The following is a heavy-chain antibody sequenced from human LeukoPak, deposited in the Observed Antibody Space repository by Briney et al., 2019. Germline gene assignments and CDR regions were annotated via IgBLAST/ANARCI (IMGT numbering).Heavy chain of an antibody. J-gene: IGHJ5*02. Sequence: TSETLSLTCAVYGGSFSGYYWSWIRQPPGKGLEWIGEINHSGSTNYNPSLKSRVTISVDTSKNQFSLKLSSVTAADTAVYYCATHTKKYGDYVDDWFDPWGQGTLVTVSS. CDR1: GGSFSGYY. D-gene: IGHD4-17*01. V-gene: IGHV4-34*01. CDR3: ATHTKKYGDYVDDWFDP. CDR2: INHSGST.